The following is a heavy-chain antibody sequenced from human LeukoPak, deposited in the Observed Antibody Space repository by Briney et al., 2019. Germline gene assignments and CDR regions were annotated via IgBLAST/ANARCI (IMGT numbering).Heavy chain of an antibody. CDR1: GGSISSYY. Sequence: SETLSLTCTVSGGSISSYYWSWIRQPPGKGLEWIGYIYYSGSTNYSPSLKSRVTISVDTSKNQFSLKLSSVTAADTAVYYCARGIVMVITENYFDYWGQGTLVTVSS. CDR3: ARGIVMVITENYFDY. CDR2: IYYSGST. D-gene: IGHD3-22*01. V-gene: IGHV4-59*08. J-gene: IGHJ4*02.